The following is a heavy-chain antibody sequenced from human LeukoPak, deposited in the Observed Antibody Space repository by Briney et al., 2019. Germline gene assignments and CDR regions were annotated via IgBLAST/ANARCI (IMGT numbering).Heavy chain of an antibody. CDR1: GYTFTSYG. J-gene: IGHJ4*02. D-gene: IGHD3-10*01. V-gene: IGHV1-18*01. CDR2: ISAYNGNT. Sequence: GASVKVSCKASGYTFTSYGISWARQAPGQGLEWMGWISAYNGNTNYAQKLQGRVTMTTDTSTSTAYMELRRLRSDDTAVYYCARDFGSGTEYYFDYWGQGTLVTVSS. CDR3: ARDFGSGTEYYFDY.